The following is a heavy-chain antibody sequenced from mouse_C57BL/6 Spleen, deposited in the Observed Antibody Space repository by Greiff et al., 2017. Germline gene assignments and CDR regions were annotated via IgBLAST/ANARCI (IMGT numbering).Heavy chain of an antibody. J-gene: IGHJ4*01. Sequence: EVQLQQSGPELVKPGASVKISCKASGYSFTDYNMNWVKQSNGKSLEWIGVINPNYGTTSYNQKFKGKATLTVDQSSSTAFMQLNILTSEDSAVYYCARLGYSNYYAMDYWGQGTSVTVSS. CDR2: INPNYGTT. V-gene: IGHV1-39*01. CDR3: ARLGYSNYYAMDY. CDR1: GYSFTDYN. D-gene: IGHD2-5*01.